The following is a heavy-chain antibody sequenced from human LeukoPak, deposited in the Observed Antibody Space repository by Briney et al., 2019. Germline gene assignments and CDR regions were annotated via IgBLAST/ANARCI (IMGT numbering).Heavy chain of an antibody. CDR1: GYTFTSYG. CDR2: ISAYNGNT. D-gene: IGHD3-9*01. CDR3: ARGVGHYDILTGYPMYYFDY. J-gene: IGHJ4*02. V-gene: IGHV1-18*01. Sequence: ASVKVSCKASGYTFTSYGFSWVRQAPGQGLEWMGWISAYNGNTKYAQKLQGRVTMTTDTSTSTAYMELRSLRSDDTAVYYCARGVGHYDILTGYPMYYFDYWGQGTLVTVSS.